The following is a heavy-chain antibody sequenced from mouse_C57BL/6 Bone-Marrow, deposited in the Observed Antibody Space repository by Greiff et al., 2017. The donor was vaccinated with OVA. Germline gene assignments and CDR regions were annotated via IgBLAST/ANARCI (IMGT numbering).Heavy chain of an antibody. CDR2: SRNKANDYTT. V-gene: IGHV7-1*01. CDR1: GFTFSDFY. Sequence: EVKLVESGGGLVQSGRSLRLSCATSGFTFSDFYMEWVRQAPGKGLEWIAASRNKANDYTTEYSASVKGRLIVSSDTSQSILYLQMNALRAEYTAIYYCARGGWLLPFAYWGQGTLVTVSA. CDR3: ARGGWLLPFAY. J-gene: IGHJ3*01. D-gene: IGHD2-3*01.